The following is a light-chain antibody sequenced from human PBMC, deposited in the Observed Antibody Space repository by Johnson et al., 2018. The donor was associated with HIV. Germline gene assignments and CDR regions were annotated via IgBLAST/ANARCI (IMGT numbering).Light chain of an antibody. V-gene: IGLV1-51*02. CDR3: LAWDSSLSAFV. J-gene: IGLJ1*01. CDR2: ENN. Sequence: QFVLTQPPSVSAAPGQKVTISCSGSSSNIGNNYVSWYQQFPGTVPKLLIYENNRRPSGIPDRFSGSKSGTSATLGITGLWPEDEADYYCLAWDSSLSAFVFGTGTKVSVL. CDR1: SSNIGNNY.